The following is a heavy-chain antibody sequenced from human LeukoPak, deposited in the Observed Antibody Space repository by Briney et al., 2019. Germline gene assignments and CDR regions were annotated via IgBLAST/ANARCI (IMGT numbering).Heavy chain of an antibody. V-gene: IGHV1-69*05. J-gene: IGHJ3*02. CDR2: IIPIFGTA. Sequence: SVKVSCKASGGTFSSYAISWVRQAPGQGLEWMGGIIPIFGTATYAQKFQGRVTITTDESTSTAYMELSSLRSEDTAVYYCARLLYDSGAFDIWGQGTMVTVSS. D-gene: IGHD3-3*01. CDR3: ARLLYDSGAFDI. CDR1: GGTFSSYA.